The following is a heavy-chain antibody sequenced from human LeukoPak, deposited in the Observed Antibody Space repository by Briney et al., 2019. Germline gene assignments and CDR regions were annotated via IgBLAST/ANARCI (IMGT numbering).Heavy chain of an antibody. Sequence: ASVKVSCKASGYTFTSYGISWVRQAPGQGLEWMGWISAYNGSTNYAQKLQGRVTMTTDTSTSTAYMELRSLRSDDTAVYFCARHNYYDSSGYSRYWGQGTLVTVSS. J-gene: IGHJ4*02. CDR1: GYTFTSYG. CDR2: ISAYNGST. D-gene: IGHD3-22*01. CDR3: ARHNYYDSSGYSRY. V-gene: IGHV1-18*01.